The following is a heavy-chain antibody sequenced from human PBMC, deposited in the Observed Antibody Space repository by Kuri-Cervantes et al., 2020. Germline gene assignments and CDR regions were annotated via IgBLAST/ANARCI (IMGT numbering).Heavy chain of an antibody. V-gene: IGHV4-59*01. CDR1: GGYISDSY. D-gene: IGHD3-10*01. CDR3: SRGVSFDL. J-gene: IGHJ4*02. CDR2: FHYTGTT. Sequence: SETLSLTCTVSGGYISDSYWSWIRQSPEKGLEWIGYFHYTGTTTYNSSLKRRVTMSLDTSKNQFSLDMNSVTAADTAVYYCSRGVSFDLWGQGTLVTVSS.